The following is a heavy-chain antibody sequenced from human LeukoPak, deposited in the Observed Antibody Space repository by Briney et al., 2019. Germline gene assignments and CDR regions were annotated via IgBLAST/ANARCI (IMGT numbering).Heavy chain of an antibody. J-gene: IGHJ4*02. CDR3: TRARSGYYFDY. CDR1: GFTFGSFG. CDR2: ISSTGTTI. D-gene: IGHD3-22*01. V-gene: IGHV3-48*02. Sequence: GGSLRLSCGASGFTFGSFGMTWVRQAPGKGQEWVSFISSTGTTIYYADSVKGRFTISRDNAQNSLYLQMNSLRDDDTAVYYCTRARSGYYFDYWGQGTLVTVSS.